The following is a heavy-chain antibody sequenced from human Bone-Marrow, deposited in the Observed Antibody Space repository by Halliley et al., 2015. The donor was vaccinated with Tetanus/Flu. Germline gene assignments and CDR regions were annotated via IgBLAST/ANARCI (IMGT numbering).Heavy chain of an antibody. CDR3: AKLAGIVASIAVRADF. CDR2: VSGSGGAT. D-gene: IGHD3-22*01. V-gene: IGHV3-23*01. J-gene: IGHJ4*02. Sequence: SLRLSCAASGFTFSTYAMSWVRQAPGKGLEWVSAVSGSGGATFYADSVKGRFTISRDNSKNTLYLQMNSLRAEDTAVYFCAKLAGIVASIAVRADFWGQGTLVTVSS. CDR1: GFTFSTYA.